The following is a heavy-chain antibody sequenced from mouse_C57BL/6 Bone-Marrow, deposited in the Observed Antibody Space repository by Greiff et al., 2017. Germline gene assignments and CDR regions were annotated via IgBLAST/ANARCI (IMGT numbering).Heavy chain of an antibody. CDR2: ISSGGDYI. V-gene: IGHV5-9-1*02. CDR1: GFTFSSYA. Sequence: EVKLMESGEGLVKPGGSLKLSCAASGFTFSSYAMSWVRQTPEKRLEWVAYISSGGDYIYYAATVKGRFTISRDNARNTLYLQMSSLKSEDTAMYYCTREGFSMDYWGQGTSVTVSS. CDR3: TREGFSMDY. J-gene: IGHJ4*01.